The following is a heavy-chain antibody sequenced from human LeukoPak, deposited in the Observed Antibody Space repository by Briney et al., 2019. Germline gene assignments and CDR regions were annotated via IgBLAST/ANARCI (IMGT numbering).Heavy chain of an antibody. CDR3: ANRGKYCSSTSCLGSAQVDY. J-gene: IGHJ4*02. CDR1: GFTFSSYA. D-gene: IGHD2-2*01. CDR2: ISGSGGST. Sequence: GGSLRPSCAASGFTFSSYAMSWVRQAPGKGLEWVSGISGSGGSTYYADSVKGRFTISRDNSKNTLYLQMNSLRAEDTAVYYCANRGKYCSSTSCLGSAQVDYWGQGTLVTVSS. V-gene: IGHV3-23*01.